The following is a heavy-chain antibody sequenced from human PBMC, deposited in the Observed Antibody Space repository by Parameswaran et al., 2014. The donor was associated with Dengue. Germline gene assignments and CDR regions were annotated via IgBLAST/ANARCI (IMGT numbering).Heavy chain of an antibody. V-gene: IGHV1-18*01. Sequence: WVRQAPGQGLEWMGWISAYNGNTNYAQKLQGRVTMTTDTSTSTAYMELRSLRSDDTAVYYCARSAARKTDYWGQGTLVTVSS. J-gene: IGHJ4*02. CDR2: ISAYNGNT. CDR3: ARSAARKTDY. D-gene: IGHD6-6*01.